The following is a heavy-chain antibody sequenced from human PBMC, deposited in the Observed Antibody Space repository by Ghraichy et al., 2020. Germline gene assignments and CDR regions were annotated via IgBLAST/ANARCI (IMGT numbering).Heavy chain of an antibody. Sequence: GESLNISCAAYGFTFSSYAMHWVRQAPGKGLEWVSVISGGGGSTYYAESVKGRFTISRDNSKNTLYLQMNSLRAEDTAIYYCVSSTVTTSIFYYYGMDVWGQGTTVTVSS. CDR2: ISGGGGST. D-gene: IGHD4-17*01. CDR1: GFTFSSYA. V-gene: IGHV3-23*01. CDR3: VSSTVTTSIFYYYGMDV. J-gene: IGHJ6*02.